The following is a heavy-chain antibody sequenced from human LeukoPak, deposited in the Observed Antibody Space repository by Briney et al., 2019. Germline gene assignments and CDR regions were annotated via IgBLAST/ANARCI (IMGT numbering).Heavy chain of an antibody. V-gene: IGHV3-21*01. CDR3: ARHRYYFDY. Sequence: KSGGSLRLSCAASGFAFNSYSMTWVRQAPGKGLEWVASITTSSTYMHYADSVKGRFTISRDNAKNSLYLQMNSLRADDTAVYFCARHRYYFDYWGQGTLVTVSS. CDR1: GFAFNSYS. CDR2: ITTSSTYM. J-gene: IGHJ4*02.